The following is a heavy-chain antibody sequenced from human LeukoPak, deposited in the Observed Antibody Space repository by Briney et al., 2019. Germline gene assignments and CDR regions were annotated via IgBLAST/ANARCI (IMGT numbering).Heavy chain of an antibody. CDR2: IKQDGSEK. V-gene: IGHV3-7*01. J-gene: IGHJ5*02. Sequence: GGSLRLSCAASGFTCSSYWMSWVRQAPGKGREGVANIKQDGSEKYYVDSVKGRFTISRDNAKNSLYLQMNSLRAEDTAVYYCARMDYGDYGGGNWFDPWGQGTLVTVSS. D-gene: IGHD4-17*01. CDR3: ARMDYGDYGGGNWFDP. CDR1: GFTCSSYW.